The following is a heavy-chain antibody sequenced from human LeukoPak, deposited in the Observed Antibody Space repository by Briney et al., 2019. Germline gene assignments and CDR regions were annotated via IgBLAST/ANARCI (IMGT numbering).Heavy chain of an antibody. D-gene: IGHD3-22*01. CDR1: GGTFSSYT. J-gene: IGHJ5*02. Sequence: GASVKVSCMASGGTFSSYTISWVRQAPGQGLEWMGRIIPILGIANYAQKFQGRVTITADKSTSTAYMELSSLRSEDTAVYYCARDIEYYDSNGYQNWFDPWGQGTLVTVSS. CDR2: IIPILGIA. V-gene: IGHV1-69*04. CDR3: ARDIEYYDSNGYQNWFDP.